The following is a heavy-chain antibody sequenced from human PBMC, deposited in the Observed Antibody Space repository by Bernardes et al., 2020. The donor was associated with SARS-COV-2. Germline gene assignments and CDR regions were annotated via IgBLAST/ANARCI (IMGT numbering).Heavy chain of an antibody. J-gene: IGHJ4*02. D-gene: IGHD6-19*01. Sequence: SETLSLTCTVSGGSISSSSYYWGWIRQPPGKGLEWIGSIYYSGSTYYNPSLKSRVTISVDTSKNQFSLKLSSVTAADTAVYYCMVAGPVLGHYWGQGTLVTVSS. CDR3: MVAGPVLGHY. CDR1: GGSISSSSYY. V-gene: IGHV4-39*01. CDR2: IYYSGST.